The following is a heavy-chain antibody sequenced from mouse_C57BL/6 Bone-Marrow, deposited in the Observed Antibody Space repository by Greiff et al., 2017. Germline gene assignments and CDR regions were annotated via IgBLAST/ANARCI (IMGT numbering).Heavy chain of an antibody. J-gene: IGHJ3*01. CDR3: ARDDGYYWFAY. D-gene: IGHD2-3*01. V-gene: IGHV3-6*01. Sequence: EVKLMESGPGLVKPSQSLSLTCSVTGYSITSGYYWNWIRQFPGNKLEWMGYISYDGSNNYNPSLKNRISITRDTSKNQFFLKLNSVTTEDTATYYCARDDGYYWFAYWGQGTLVTVSA. CDR2: ISYDGSN. CDR1: GYSITSGYY.